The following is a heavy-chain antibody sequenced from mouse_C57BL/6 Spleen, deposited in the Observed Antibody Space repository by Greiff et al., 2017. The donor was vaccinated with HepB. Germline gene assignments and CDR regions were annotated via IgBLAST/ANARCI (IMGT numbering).Heavy chain of an antibody. CDR3: ARTAYYSNYVGAMDY. Sequence: QVQLQQPGAELVRPGTSVKLSCKASGYTFTSYWMHWVKQRPGQGLEWIGVIDPSDSYTNYNQKFKGKATLTVDTSFSTAYMQLSSLTSEDSAVYYCARTAYYSNYVGAMDYWGQGTSVTVSS. J-gene: IGHJ4*01. CDR2: IDPSDSYT. V-gene: IGHV1-59*01. D-gene: IGHD2-5*01. CDR1: GYTFTSYW.